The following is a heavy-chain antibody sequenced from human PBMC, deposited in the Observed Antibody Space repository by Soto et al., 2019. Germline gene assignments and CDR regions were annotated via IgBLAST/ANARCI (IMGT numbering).Heavy chain of an antibody. CDR2: FNPNSGET. Sequence: ASVKVSCTVSGYTLTELSMHWVRQAPGKGLEWMGWFNPNSGETNYAQKFQGWVTMTRDTSISTAYMELSRLRSDDTAVYYCARGLVATITAGMDVWGQGTTVTVSS. CDR3: ARGLVATITAGMDV. V-gene: IGHV1-2*04. J-gene: IGHJ6*02. D-gene: IGHD5-12*01. CDR1: GYTLTELS.